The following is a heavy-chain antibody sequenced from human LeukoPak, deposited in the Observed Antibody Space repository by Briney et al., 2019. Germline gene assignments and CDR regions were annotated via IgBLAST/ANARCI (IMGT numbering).Heavy chain of an antibody. D-gene: IGHD3-10*01. CDR2: IYYSGST. CDR3: ARFGCASLVRGVPGAFDI. J-gene: IGHJ3*02. Sequence: SETLSLTCTVSGGTISSYYWSWIRQPPGKGLEWIGYIYYSGSTNYNPSLKSRVTISVDTSNNQFSLQLSTRTAAATAVYYCARFGCASLVRGVPGAFDIWGQGTMVTVSS. V-gene: IGHV4-59*01. CDR1: GGTISSYY.